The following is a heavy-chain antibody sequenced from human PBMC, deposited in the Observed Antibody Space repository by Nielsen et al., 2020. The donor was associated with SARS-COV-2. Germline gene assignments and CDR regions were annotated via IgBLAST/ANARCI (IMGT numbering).Heavy chain of an antibody. CDR1: GGSISSSSYY. V-gene: IGHV4-39*01. J-gene: IGHJ4*02. CDR3: AGHGSSSWFDY. D-gene: IGHD6-13*01. Sequence: GSLRLSCTVSGGSISSSSYYWGWIRQPPGKGLEWIGSIYYSGSTYYNPSLKSRVTISVDTSKNQFSLKLSSVTAADTAVYDCAGHGSSSWFDYWGQGTLVTGSS. CDR2: IYYSGST.